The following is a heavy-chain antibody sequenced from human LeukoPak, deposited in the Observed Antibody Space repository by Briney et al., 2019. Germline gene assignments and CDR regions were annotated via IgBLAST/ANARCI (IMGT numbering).Heavy chain of an antibody. CDR3: ASTLGVQGNNYYDSSGYPNPFDY. D-gene: IGHD3-22*01. CDR1: GGSISSYY. J-gene: IGHJ4*02. V-gene: IGHV4-59*01. Sequence: SETLSLTCTVSGGSISSYYWSWIRQPPGKGLEWIGYIYYSGSTNYNPSLKSRVTISVDTSKNQFSLKLSSVTAADTAVYYCASTLGVQGNNYYDSSGYPNPFDYWGQGTLVTVSS. CDR2: IYYSGST.